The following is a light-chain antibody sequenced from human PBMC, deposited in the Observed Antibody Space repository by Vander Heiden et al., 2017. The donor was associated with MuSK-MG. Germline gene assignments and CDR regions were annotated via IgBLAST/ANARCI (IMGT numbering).Light chain of an antibody. J-gene: IGKJ4*01. CDR1: QGISSY. Sequence: DIQLTQSPSFLSSSVGDRVTITCRASQGISSYLAWYQQKPGKAPKLLIYAASTLQSGVPSRFSGSGSGTEFTLTISSLQPEDIATYYCQQFNSYPITFGAGTKVEIK. V-gene: IGKV1-9*01. CDR2: AAS. CDR3: QQFNSYPIT.